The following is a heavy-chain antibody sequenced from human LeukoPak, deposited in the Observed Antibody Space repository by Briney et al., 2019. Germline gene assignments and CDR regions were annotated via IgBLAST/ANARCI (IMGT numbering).Heavy chain of an antibody. CDR2: ICYSGST. CDR3: AREYVDTAMVTAFDI. V-gene: IGHV4-30-4*08. CDR1: VGSISSGDYY. Sequence: SQTLSLTCTVSVGSISSGDYYWSWIRQPPGKGLEWIGYICYSGSTYYNPSLKSRVTISVDTSKNQFSMKLCSVTAADTAVYYCAREYVDTAMVTAFDIWGQGTMVTVSS. D-gene: IGHD5-18*01. J-gene: IGHJ3*02.